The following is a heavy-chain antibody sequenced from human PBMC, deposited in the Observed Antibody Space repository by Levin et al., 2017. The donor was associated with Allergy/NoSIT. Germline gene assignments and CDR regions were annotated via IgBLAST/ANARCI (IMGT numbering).Heavy chain of an antibody. CDR1: GYTFTGYY. D-gene: IGHD4-17*01. CDR3: ARSSGDYAPFDY. V-gene: IGHV1-2*06. J-gene: IGHJ4*02. CDR2: INPNSGGT. Sequence: ASVKVSCKASGYTFTGYYMLWVRQAPGQGLEWMGRINPNSGGTNYAQKFQGRVTMTRDTSISTAYMELSRLRSDDTAVYYCARSSGDYAPFDYWGQGTLVTVSS.